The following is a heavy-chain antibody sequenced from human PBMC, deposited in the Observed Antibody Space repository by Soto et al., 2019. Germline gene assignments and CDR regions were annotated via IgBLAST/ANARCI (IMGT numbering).Heavy chain of an antibody. V-gene: IGHV4-39*01. Sequence: QLQLQESGPGLVKPSETLSLTCTVSGVSISSSNYFWGWIRQPPGKGLEWIGSIYYSGSAYSNPDIKSRFTTSVEPSKDPFHLKRSSVTAADTAVYDCARQKWEPKGTFDYWGQGTLVTVS. J-gene: IGHJ4*02. CDR1: GVSISSSNYF. CDR2: IYYSGSA. D-gene: IGHD1-26*01. CDR3: ARQKWEPKGTFDY.